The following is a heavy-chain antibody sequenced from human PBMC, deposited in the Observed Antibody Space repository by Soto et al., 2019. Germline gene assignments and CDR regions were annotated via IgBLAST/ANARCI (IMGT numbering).Heavy chain of an antibody. Sequence: EVQLVQSGAEVKKPGESLRISCEGSGYIFTSYWISWVRQMPGKGLEWLGSVDPNDSYIKCSPSFQGHVTISVDKSISTACVQWSSLKASDSAMYYCARTRTYYVYGMGVWGQGTTVTVCS. CDR1: GYIFTSYW. CDR3: ARTRTYYVYGMGV. J-gene: IGHJ6*02. V-gene: IGHV5-10-1*01. CDR2: VDPNDSYI.